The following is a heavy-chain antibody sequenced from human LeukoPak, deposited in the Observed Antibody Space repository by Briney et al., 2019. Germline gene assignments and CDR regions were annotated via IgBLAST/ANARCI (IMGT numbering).Heavy chain of an antibody. CDR2: IYHSGST. Sequence: KSSQTLSLTCAVSGGSISSGGYSWSWIRQPPGKGLEWIGYIYHSGSTYYNPSLKSRVTISVDRSKNQFSLKLSSVTAADTAVYYCARGPGGRGSYWGQGTLVTVSS. CDR3: ARGPGGRGSY. V-gene: IGHV4-30-2*01. J-gene: IGHJ4*02. CDR1: GGSISSGGYS.